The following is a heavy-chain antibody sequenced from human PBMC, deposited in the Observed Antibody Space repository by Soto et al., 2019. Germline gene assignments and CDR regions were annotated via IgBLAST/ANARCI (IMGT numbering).Heavy chain of an antibody. CDR3: ARGSPGHIDNWFDP. D-gene: IGHD2-21*01. CDR2: ISAYNGNT. V-gene: IGHV1-18*01. J-gene: IGHJ5*02. CDR1: GDSFTSCG. Sequence: GASVKVSCTASGDSFTSCGISWVRQAPGQGLEWMGWISAYNGNTNYAQKLQGRVTMTTDTSTSTAYMELRSLRSDDTAVYYCARGSPGHIDNWFDPWGQGTLVTVSS.